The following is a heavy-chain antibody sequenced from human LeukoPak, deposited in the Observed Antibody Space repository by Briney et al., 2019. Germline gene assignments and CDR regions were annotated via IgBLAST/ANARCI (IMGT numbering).Heavy chain of an antibody. J-gene: IGHJ4*02. CDR2: IVLGSGNT. D-gene: IGHD7-27*01. Sequence: GASVKVSCKASGFTFTSSAVQWVRQARGQRLEWIGWIVLGSGNTNYAQQFQERVTITRDLSTSSTYLELSSLRSEDTAVYYCAALAGVQGLAYDPRDYFDSWGQGTLVTVSS. CDR1: GFTFTSSA. V-gene: IGHV1-58*01. CDR3: AALAGVQGLAYDPRDYFDS.